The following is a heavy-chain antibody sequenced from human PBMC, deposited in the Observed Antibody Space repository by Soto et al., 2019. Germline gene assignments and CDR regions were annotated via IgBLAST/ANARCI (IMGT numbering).Heavy chain of an antibody. V-gene: IGHV4-59*01. CDR3: ARERGGGQGSTSREEYYYYYYYMDV. CDR1: GGSISSYY. CDR2: IYYSGST. J-gene: IGHJ6*03. Sequence: SETLSLTCTVSGGSISSYYWSWIRQPPGKGLEWIGYIYYSGSTNYNPSLKSRVTISVDTSKNQFSLKLGSVTAADTAVYYCARERGGGQGSTSREEYYYYYYYMDVWGKGTTVTVSS. D-gene: IGHD2-2*01.